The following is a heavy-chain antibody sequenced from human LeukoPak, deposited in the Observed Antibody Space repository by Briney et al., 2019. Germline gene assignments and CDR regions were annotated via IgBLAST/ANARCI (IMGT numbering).Heavy chain of an antibody. CDR3: AKDFSSWYYYGMDV. CDR2: ISGSGGST. J-gene: IGHJ6*02. CDR1: GFTFSSYA. Sequence: GGSLRLSCAASGFTFSSYAMCWVRQAPGKGLEWVSAISGSGGSTYYADSVKGRFTISRDNSKNTLYLQMNSLRAEDTAVYYCAKDFSSWYYYGMDVWGQGTTVTVSS. V-gene: IGHV3-23*01. D-gene: IGHD6-13*01.